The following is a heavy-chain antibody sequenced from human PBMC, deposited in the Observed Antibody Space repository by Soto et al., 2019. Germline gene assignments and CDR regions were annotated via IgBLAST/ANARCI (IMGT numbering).Heavy chain of an antibody. CDR3: PRDYCPSAGCIGGF. CDR1: GFTFSDYA. CDR2: VRGKPYGGTA. D-gene: IGHD2-2*01. Sequence: PGGSLRLSCTGSGFTFSDYAMNWVRQAPGKGLEWVGFVRGKPYGGTAEYAASVKGRFSISRDDSKSIAYLQMNSLKTEDTAIYFCPRDYCPSAGCIGGFWGQGTVVTVSS. J-gene: IGHJ4*02. V-gene: IGHV3-49*04.